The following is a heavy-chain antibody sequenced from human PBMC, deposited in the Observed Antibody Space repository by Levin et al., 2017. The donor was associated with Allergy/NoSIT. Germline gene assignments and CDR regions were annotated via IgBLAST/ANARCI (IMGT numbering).Heavy chain of an antibody. CDR1: GLTFSIHA. CDR2: ISKDGSDK. Sequence: GESLKISCVASGLTFSIHAMHWVRQAPGKGLEWVALISKDGSDKNYADSVKGRFTISRDNSKNTVYLQMNRLSAEDTAVYSCAGQKREIVGLDPWGQGTLVTVSS. D-gene: IGHD2/OR15-2a*01. J-gene: IGHJ5*02. V-gene: IGHV3-30*04. CDR3: AGQKREIVGLDP.